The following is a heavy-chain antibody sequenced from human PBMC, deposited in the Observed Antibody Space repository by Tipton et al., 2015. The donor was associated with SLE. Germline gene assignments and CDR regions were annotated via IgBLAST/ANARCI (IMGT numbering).Heavy chain of an antibody. Sequence: SLRLSYAASGFTFSLYSMNWVRQAPGKGLEWVSYISHSISTIYYADSVKGRFTISRDNAKNSVYLQMNSLRAEDTAVYYCASFARDGYKGWYWGQGTLVTVSS. J-gene: IGHJ4*02. CDR2: ISHSISTI. CDR1: GFTFSLYS. V-gene: IGHV3-48*01. CDR3: ASFARDGYKGWY. D-gene: IGHD5-24*01.